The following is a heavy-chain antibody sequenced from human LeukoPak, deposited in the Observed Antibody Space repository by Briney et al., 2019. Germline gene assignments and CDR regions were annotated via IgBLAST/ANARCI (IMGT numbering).Heavy chain of an antibody. CDR3: ARHHSGYDPFDY. CDR1: GHSFTSYW. V-gene: IGHV5-10-1*01. D-gene: IGHD5-12*01. CDR2: IDPSDSYT. J-gene: IGHJ4*02. Sequence: GESLRISCKGSGHSFTSYWISWVRQMPGKGLEWMGRIDPSDSYTNYSPSFQGHVTISADKSISTAYLQWSSLKASDTAMYYCARHHSGYDPFDYWGQGTLVTVSS.